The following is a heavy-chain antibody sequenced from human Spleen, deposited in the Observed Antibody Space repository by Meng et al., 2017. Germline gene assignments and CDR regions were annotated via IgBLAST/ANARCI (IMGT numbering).Heavy chain of an antibody. D-gene: IGHD4-11*01. J-gene: IGHJ4*02. CDR3: ARGPTTMAHDFDY. V-gene: IGHV4-39*02. CDR1: GGSISSGGYY. CDR2: INHSGST. Sequence: RPLQEAGPGLFKPSQTLSLTCTVSGGSISSGGYYWSWIRQPPGKGLEWIGEINHSGSTNYNPSLESRATISVDTSQNNLSLKLSSVTAADSAVYYCARGPTTMAHDFDYWGQGTLVTVSS.